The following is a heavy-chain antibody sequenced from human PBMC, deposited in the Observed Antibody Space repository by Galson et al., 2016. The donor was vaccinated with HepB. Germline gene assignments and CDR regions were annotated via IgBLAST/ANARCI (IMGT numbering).Heavy chain of an antibody. CDR2: IRSKTAGGTT. CDR3: TTEVISMPFNSDY. Sequence: VRQAPGKGLEWVGRIRSKTAGGTTDYAAPVKGRFTVSRDDSKNTLFLQMSSLKTDDTAVYYCTTEVISMPFNSDYWGQGTLVTVSS. D-gene: IGHD2-2*01. V-gene: IGHV3-15*01. J-gene: IGHJ4*02.